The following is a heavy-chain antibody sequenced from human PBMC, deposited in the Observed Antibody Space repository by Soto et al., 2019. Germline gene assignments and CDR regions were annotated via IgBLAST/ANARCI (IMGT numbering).Heavy chain of an antibody. D-gene: IGHD3-9*01. CDR2: ISSSSSYI. Sequence: GGSLRLSCAASGFTFSSYSMNWVRQAPGKGLEWVSSISSSSSYIYYADSVKGRFTISRDNAKNSLYLQMTSLRAEDTAVYYCARDRRTYYDILEDYGMDVWGQGTTVTVSS. CDR3: ARDRRTYYDILEDYGMDV. V-gene: IGHV3-21*01. CDR1: GFTFSSYS. J-gene: IGHJ6*02.